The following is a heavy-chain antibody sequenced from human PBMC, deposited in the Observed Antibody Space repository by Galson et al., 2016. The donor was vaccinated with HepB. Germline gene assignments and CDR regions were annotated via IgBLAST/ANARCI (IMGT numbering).Heavy chain of an antibody. CDR1: GGTFSRYA. D-gene: IGHD3-10*01. V-gene: IGHV1-69*10. J-gene: IGHJ2*01. CDR3: ARDAGIYGSGPYYNVIPWYFDL. Sequence: SVKVSCKASGGTFSRYAISWVRQAPGQGLEWLGGIIPFLNIANYTEKLQDRVTITADKYRTTAYMELSSLKSDDTAVYYCARDAGIYGSGPYYNVIPWYFDLWGRGTLVTVSS. CDR2: IIPFLNIA.